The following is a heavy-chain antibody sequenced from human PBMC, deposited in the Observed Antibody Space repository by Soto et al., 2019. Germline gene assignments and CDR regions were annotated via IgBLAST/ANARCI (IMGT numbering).Heavy chain of an antibody. Sequence: GGSLRLSCAASGFTFSSYGMHWVRQAPGKGLEWVAVISYDGSKKYYADSVKGRFTIYRDNSKNTLYLQMNSLRGEDTAVYYCAKGVLPELIRTPVHYWGQGTLVTVSS. CDR1: GFTFSSYG. J-gene: IGHJ4*02. CDR2: ISYDGSKK. D-gene: IGHD3-10*01. CDR3: AKGVLPELIRTPVHY. V-gene: IGHV3-30*18.